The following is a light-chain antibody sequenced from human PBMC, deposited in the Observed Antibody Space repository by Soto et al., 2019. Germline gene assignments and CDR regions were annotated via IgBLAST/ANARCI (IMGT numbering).Light chain of an antibody. Sequence: DLQMTQSPSSLSASVGDRVTITCRASQSISSYLNWYQQKPGKAPKRLIYAASSLQSGVPSRFSGSGSGTDFTLTISSLQPEDFATYYCQQSYSTPLTFGGGTKVEIK. J-gene: IGKJ4*01. CDR1: QSISSY. CDR2: AAS. CDR3: QQSYSTPLT. V-gene: IGKV1-39*01.